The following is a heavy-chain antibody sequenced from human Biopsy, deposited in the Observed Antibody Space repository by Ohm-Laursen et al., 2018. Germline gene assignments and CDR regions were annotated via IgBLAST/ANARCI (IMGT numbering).Heavy chain of an antibody. D-gene: IGHD3-9*01. Sequence: QTLSLTCAFSGDSVSSNTVAWNWIRQSPSRGLEWLGRTIYRSKWSNDYAVSVKNRITIDPDTSKNQFSLQLNSVTPEDTAIYYCARGRYAAFDIWGQGTTVTVSS. J-gene: IGHJ3*02. CDR3: ARGRYAAFDI. V-gene: IGHV6-1*01. CDR2: TIYRSKWSN. CDR1: GDSVSSNTVA.